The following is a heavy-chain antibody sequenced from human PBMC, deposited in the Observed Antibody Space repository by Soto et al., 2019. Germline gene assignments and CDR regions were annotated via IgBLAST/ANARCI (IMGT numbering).Heavy chain of an antibody. V-gene: IGHV1-69*01. CDR3: ARANRCSGGSRYSASGYYYGMDV. J-gene: IGHJ6*02. CDR1: GGTFSSYA. D-gene: IGHD2-15*01. Sequence: QVQLVQSGAEVKKPGSSVKVSCKASGGTFSSYAISWVRQAPGQGLEWMGGIIPIFGTANYAQKFQGRVTITADESTNKAYMELSSLRSEDTDVYYCARANRCSGGSRYSASGYYYGMDVWGQGTTVTVSS. CDR2: IIPIFGTA.